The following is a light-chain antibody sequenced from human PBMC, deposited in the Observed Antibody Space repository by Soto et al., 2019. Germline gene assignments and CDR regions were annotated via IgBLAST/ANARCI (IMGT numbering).Light chain of an antibody. CDR3: QQYNKWPHT. J-gene: IGKJ4*01. CDR2: CAS. CDR1: ESVSNN. V-gene: IGKV3-15*01. Sequence: EIVLTQSPATLSVSQGERATLSCRASESVSNNLAWYQQKPGQAPRLLIFCASARATGIPARFSGSGSGTEFTLTISSLQSKDFAVYYCQQYNKWPHTFGGGTKVEIK.